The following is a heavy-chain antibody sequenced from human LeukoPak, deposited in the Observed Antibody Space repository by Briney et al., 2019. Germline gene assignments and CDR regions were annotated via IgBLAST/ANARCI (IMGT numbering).Heavy chain of an antibody. CDR2: IKFDGSEK. J-gene: IGHJ4*02. V-gene: IGHV3-7*01. CDR3: VRGSQVGD. CDR1: GFTFNSYW. Sequence: GGSLRLSCAASGFTFNSYWMNWVRQAPGKGLEWVANIKFDGSEKYYVDSVKGRFTISRDNAKNSLYLQMNSLRAEDTAVYYCVRGSQVGDWGQGTLVTVSS. D-gene: IGHD3-16*01.